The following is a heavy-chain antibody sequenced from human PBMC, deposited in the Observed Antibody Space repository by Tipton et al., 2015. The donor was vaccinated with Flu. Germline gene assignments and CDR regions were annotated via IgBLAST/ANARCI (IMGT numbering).Heavy chain of an antibody. CDR1: GFTLSSYW. V-gene: IGHV3-74*03. J-gene: IGHJ4*02. CDR3: ARGGYLYSQDN. CDR2: INGDGRTT. D-gene: IGHD2-2*03. Sequence: SLRLSCAASGFTLSSYWMHWVHQAPGKGLVWVSEINGDGRTTKYADSVRGRFTISRDNAKNTVFLQMSSLRSEDTAVYHCARGGYLYSQDNWGQGTLVTVSS.